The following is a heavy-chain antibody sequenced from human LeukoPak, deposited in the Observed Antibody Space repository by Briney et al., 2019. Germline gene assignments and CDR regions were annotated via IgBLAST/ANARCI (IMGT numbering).Heavy chain of an antibody. CDR1: GFTLSSYS. V-gene: IGHV3-48*02. D-gene: IGHD5-12*01. CDR3: ARSIVGTHFDY. Sequence: GGSLRFSCAASGFTLSSYSMNWVRQAPGKGLEWVSYISSSGSTIYYADSMKGRFTISRDNAKNSLYLQMSSLRDEDTAVYYCARSIVGTHFDYWGQGTLVTVSS. J-gene: IGHJ4*02. CDR2: ISSSGSTI.